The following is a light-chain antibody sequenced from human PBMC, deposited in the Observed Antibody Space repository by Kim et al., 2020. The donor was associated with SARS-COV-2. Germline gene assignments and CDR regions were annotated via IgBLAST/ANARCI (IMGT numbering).Light chain of an antibody. J-gene: IGKJ4*01. CDR3: QHYRGAPVI. CDR2: GAS. V-gene: IGKV3-20*01. CDR1: QSVSRSH. Sequence: SPGEGATLSCRASQSVSRSHIAWYQKKSGQAPRLFIYGASSRATGIPDRFSGSGSGTDFTLTISRLEPEDFAVYYCQHYRGAPVIFGGGTKVDIK.